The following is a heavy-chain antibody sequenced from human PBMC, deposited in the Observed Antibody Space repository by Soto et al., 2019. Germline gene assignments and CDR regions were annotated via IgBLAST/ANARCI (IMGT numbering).Heavy chain of an antibody. J-gene: IGHJ6*02. CDR2: INPNSGGT. CDR1: GYTFTGYY. D-gene: IGHD6-13*01. Sequence: ASVKVSCKASGYTFTGYYMHWVRQAPGQGLEWMGWINPNSGGTNYAQKFQGWVTMTRDTSISTAYMELSRLRSDDTAVYYCARDYIAAAEDYYYYGMDVWGQGTTVTVSS. V-gene: IGHV1-2*04. CDR3: ARDYIAAAEDYYYYGMDV.